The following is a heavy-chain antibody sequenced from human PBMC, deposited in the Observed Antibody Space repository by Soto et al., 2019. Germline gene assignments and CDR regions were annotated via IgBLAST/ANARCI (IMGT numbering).Heavy chain of an antibody. CDR3: AREIYDDYDSSGVDH. J-gene: IGHJ4*02. CDR2: INGDGSFT. V-gene: IGHV3-74*01. CDR1: ELTRINHW. Sequence: CGVGELTRINHWLHRIRQNPGKGPVWVSRINGDGSFTSYADAVKGRFAISRDNAKNTLSLQMNSLRAEDTAVYYCAREIYDDYDSSGVDHWGQGTLVT. D-gene: IGHD3-22*01.